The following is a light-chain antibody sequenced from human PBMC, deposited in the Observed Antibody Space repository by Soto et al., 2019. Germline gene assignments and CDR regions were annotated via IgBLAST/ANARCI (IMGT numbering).Light chain of an antibody. CDR2: EVN. CDR1: SSDVGDYNY. J-gene: IGLJ1*01. CDR3: SSDRARNTFV. Sequence: QSALTQPASVSGSPGQSITISCTGTSSDVGDYNYVSWYQQHPGRAPKLLIYEVNHRPSGVSDRFSGSKSDNTSSLIISGLQPEDEGDYYCSSDRARNTFVFGGGTKGTVL. V-gene: IGLV2-14*03.